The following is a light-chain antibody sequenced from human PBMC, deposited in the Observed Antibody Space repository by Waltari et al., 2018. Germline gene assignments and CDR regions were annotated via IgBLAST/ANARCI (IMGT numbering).Light chain of an antibody. J-gene: IGKJ4*01. CDR3: QQYDNLPLT. CDR2: DAS. CDR1: QDISNY. Sequence: DIQMTQSPSSLSPSVGDRFTVTCQASQDISNYLNWYQQKPGKAPKLLIYDASKLETGVPSRFSGSGSGTDFTFTISSLQPEDIATYYCQQYDNLPLTFGGGTKVEIK. V-gene: IGKV1-33*01.